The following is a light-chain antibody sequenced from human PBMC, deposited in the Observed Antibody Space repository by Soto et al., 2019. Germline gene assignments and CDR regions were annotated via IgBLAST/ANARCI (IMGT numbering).Light chain of an antibody. V-gene: IGLV2-8*01. J-gene: IGLJ1*01. CDR2: EVS. Sequence: QSALTQPPAASGSPGQSVTSACTGTSSDVGGYNYVSWYQQHPGKAPKLIISEVSKRPSGVPDRFSGSKSGNTASLTVSGIQADDEADYYCTSHAGSNNYVFGTGTKVTVL. CDR3: TSHAGSNNYV. CDR1: SSDVGGYNY.